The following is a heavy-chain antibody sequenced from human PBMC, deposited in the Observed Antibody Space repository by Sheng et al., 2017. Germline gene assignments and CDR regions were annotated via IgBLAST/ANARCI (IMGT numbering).Heavy chain of an antibody. CDR2: INHSGST. CDR3: ARSVVGATAPLDY. J-gene: IGHJ4*02. V-gene: IGHV4-34*01. CDR1: GGSFSGYY. D-gene: IGHD1-26*01. Sequence: QVQLQQWGAGLLKPSETLSLTCAVYGGSFSGYYWSWIRQPPGKGLEWIGEINHSGSTNYNPSLKSRVTISVDTSKNQFSLKLSSVTAADTAVYYCARSVVGATAPLDYWGQGTLVTVSS.